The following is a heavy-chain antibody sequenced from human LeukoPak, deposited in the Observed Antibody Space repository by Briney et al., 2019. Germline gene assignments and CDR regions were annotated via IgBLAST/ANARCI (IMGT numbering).Heavy chain of an antibody. CDR3: AREDYSSSWYKWFDP. CDR2: INTNTGNP. CDR1: GYTFTSYA. J-gene: IGHJ5*02. Sequence: ASVKVSCKASGYTFTSYAMNWVRQAPGQGLEWMGWINTNTGNPTYAQGFTGRFVFSLGTSVSTAYLQISSLKAEDTAVYYCAREDYSSSWYKWFDPWGQGTLVTVSS. D-gene: IGHD6-13*01. V-gene: IGHV7-4-1*02.